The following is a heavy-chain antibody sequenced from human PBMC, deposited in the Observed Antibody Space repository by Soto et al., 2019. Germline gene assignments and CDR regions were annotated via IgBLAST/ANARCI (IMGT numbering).Heavy chain of an antibody. J-gene: IGHJ4*02. V-gene: IGHV4-59*01. CDR3: ARVSGFGEFY. Sequence: LSLTCTVSGGAICSYYWSWIRQPPGKGLEWIGYIYYSGSTNYNPSLKSRVTISVDTSKNQFSLKLSSVTAADTAVYYCARVSGFGEFYWGQGTLVTVSS. CDR1: GGAICSYY. D-gene: IGHD3-10*01. CDR2: IYYSGST.